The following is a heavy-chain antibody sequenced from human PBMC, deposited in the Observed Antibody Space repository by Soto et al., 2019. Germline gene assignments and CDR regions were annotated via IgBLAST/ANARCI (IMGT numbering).Heavy chain of an antibody. CDR3: SRLFSYDSSGYYYDYYYGMDV. Sequence: GESLKISCKGSGYSFTSYWISWVRQMPGKGLEWMGRIDPSDSYTNYSPSFQGHVTISADKSISTAYLQWSSLKASDTAMYYCSRLFSYDSSGYYYDYYYGMDVWGQGTTGTVSS. CDR1: GYSFTSYW. D-gene: IGHD3-22*01. CDR2: IDPSDSYT. V-gene: IGHV5-10-1*01. J-gene: IGHJ6*02.